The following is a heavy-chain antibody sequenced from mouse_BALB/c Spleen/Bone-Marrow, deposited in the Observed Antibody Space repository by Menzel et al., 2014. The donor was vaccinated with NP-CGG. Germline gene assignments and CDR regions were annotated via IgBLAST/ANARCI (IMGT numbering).Heavy chain of an antibody. Sequence: DVQLVESGGGLVQPGGSLKLSCAASGFTFSSYTMSWVRQTPEKRLEWVAYISNGGGSTYYPDTVKGRFTISRDNAKNALYLQVSSLKSEDTAMYYCARRVWSRGGDYWGQGTSVTVSS. CDR2: ISNGGGST. D-gene: IGHD2-10*02. CDR3: ARRVWSRGGDY. CDR1: GFTFSSYT. J-gene: IGHJ4*01. V-gene: IGHV5-12-2*01.